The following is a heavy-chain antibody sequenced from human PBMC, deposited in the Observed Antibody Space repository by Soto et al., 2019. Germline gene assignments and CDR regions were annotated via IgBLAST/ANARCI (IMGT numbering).Heavy chain of an antibody. CDR3: ARDHPSGYGSGSYSRY. V-gene: IGHV1-69*13. D-gene: IGHD3-10*01. CDR1: GGTFSSYA. CDR2: IIPIFGTA. Sequence: ASVKVSCKASGGTFSSYAISWVRQAPGQGIEWMGGIIPIFGTANYAQKFQGRVTITADESTSTAYMELSSLRSEDTAVYYCARDHPSGYGSGSYSRYWGQGTLVTVSS. J-gene: IGHJ4*02.